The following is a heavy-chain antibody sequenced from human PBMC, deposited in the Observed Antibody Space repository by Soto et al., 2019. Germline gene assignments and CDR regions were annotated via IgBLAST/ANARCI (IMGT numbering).Heavy chain of an antibody. D-gene: IGHD5-18*01. CDR1: GGSFSGYY. J-gene: IGHJ5*02. Sequence: SETLSLTCAVYGGSFSGYYWSWIRQPPGKGLEWIGEINHSGSTNYNPSLKSRVTISVGTSKNQFSLKLSSVTAADTAVYYCASGVGLRAAWGQGTLVTVSS. V-gene: IGHV4-34*01. CDR2: INHSGST. CDR3: ASGVGLRAA.